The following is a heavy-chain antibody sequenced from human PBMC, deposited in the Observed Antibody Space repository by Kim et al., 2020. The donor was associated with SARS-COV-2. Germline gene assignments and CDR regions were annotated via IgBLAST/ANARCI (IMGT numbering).Heavy chain of an antibody. J-gene: IGHJ5*02. CDR2: ISAYNGNT. V-gene: IGHV1-18*04. Sequence: ASVKVSCKASGYTFTSYGISWVRQAPGQGLEWMGWISAYNGNTNYAQKLQGRVTMTTDTSTSTAYMELRSLKSDDTAVYYCARVQFLVEQWLVPGWFDPWGQGTLVTVSS. CDR1: GYTFTSYG. D-gene: IGHD6-19*01. CDR3: ARVQFLVEQWLVPGWFDP.